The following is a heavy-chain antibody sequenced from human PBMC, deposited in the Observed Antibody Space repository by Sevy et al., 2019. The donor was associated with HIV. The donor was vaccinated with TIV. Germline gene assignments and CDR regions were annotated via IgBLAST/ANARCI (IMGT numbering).Heavy chain of an antibody. CDR3: ARHSPTDYSNNWFDP. CDR2: IYYSGST. V-gene: IGHV4-39*01. D-gene: IGHD4-4*01. Sequence: SETLSLTCTVSGGSISSSSYYWGWIRQPPGKGLEWIGSIYYSGSTYYNPSLKSRVTISVDTPKNQFSLKLSSVTAADTAVYYCARHSPTDYSNNWFDPWGQGTLVTVSS. J-gene: IGHJ5*02. CDR1: GGSISSSSYY.